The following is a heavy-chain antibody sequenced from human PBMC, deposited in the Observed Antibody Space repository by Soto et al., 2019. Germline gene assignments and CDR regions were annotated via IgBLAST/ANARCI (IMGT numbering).Heavy chain of an antibody. Sequence: QVQLVQSGAEVKKPGASVKVSCKASGYTFTSYGISWVQQAPGQGLEWMGWISAYNGNTNYAQKLQGRVTMTTDTSTSTAYMELRSLRSDDTAVYYCARGARGAVAGHEGWYFDLWGRGTLVTVSS. J-gene: IGHJ2*01. CDR1: GYTFTSYG. CDR2: ISAYNGNT. CDR3: ARGARGAVAGHEGWYFDL. D-gene: IGHD6-19*01. V-gene: IGHV1-18*04.